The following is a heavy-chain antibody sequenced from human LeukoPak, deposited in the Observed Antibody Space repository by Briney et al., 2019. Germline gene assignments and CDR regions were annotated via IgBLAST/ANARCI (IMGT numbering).Heavy chain of an antibody. V-gene: IGHV3-66*01. CDR1: GFTVSSNY. Sequence: GGSLRLSCAASGFTVSSNYMSWVRQAPGKGLEWVSVIYSGGSTYYADSVKGRFTISRDNSKNTLYLRMNSLRAEDTAVYFCARTPYLYFGSGSYQFDYWGQGTLVTVSS. D-gene: IGHD3-10*01. J-gene: IGHJ4*02. CDR3: ARTPYLYFGSGSYQFDY. CDR2: IYSGGST.